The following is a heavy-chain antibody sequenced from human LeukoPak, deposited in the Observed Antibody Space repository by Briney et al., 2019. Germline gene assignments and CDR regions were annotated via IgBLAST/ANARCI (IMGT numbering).Heavy chain of an antibody. Sequence: SETLSLTCAVYGGSFSGYYWSWIRQPPGKGLEWIGEINHSGSTNYNPSLKSRVTISVDTSKNQFSLKQSSVTAADTAVYYCARTGQQRAYYFDYWGQGTLVTVSS. J-gene: IGHJ4*02. D-gene: IGHD6-13*01. V-gene: IGHV4-34*01. CDR2: INHSGST. CDR3: ARTGQQRAYYFDY. CDR1: GGSFSGYY.